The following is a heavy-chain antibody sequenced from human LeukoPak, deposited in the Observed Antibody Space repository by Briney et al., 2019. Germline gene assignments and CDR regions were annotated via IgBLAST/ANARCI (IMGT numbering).Heavy chain of an antibody. CDR1: GFPFSSYA. Sequence: GGSLRLSCAASGFPFSSYAMSWVRQAPGKGLDWVAVIIENGSNQYYADSVKGRFTISRDNSKNTLFLQMNSPRGEDTAMYYCARVQGGGYRTADYWGQGTLVTVSS. CDR3: ARVQGGGYRTADY. V-gene: IGHV3-30*04. J-gene: IGHJ4*02. CDR2: IIENGSNQ. D-gene: IGHD6-19*01.